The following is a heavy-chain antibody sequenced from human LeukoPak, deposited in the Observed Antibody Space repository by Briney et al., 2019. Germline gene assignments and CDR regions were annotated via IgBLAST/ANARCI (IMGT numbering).Heavy chain of an antibody. J-gene: IGHJ4*02. CDR2: IFPGDSDT. Sequence: GESLKISCKGSGYSFTSYRIGWVRQTPRKGLGWMGIIFPGDSDTRYSPSFEGQVTISADKSISTAYLQWSSLKASDTALYYCARAFRCSGGRCYADYWGQGTQVTVSS. D-gene: IGHD2-15*01. CDR1: GYSFTSYR. V-gene: IGHV5-51*01. CDR3: ARAFRCSGGRCYADY.